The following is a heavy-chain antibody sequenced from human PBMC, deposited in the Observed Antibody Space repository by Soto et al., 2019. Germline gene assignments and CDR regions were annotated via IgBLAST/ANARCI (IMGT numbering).Heavy chain of an antibody. CDR1: GYTFTSYY. Sequence: QVQLVQSGAEVKKPGASVKVSCKASGYTFTSYYMHWVRQAPGQGLEWMGIINPSGGSTSYAQKFQGRVTMTRDTSTSTVYMELSSLRSEDTAVYYCARALPPLNIMITFGGVIVLGGMDVWGQGTTVTVSS. CDR2: INPSGGST. V-gene: IGHV1-46*01. D-gene: IGHD3-16*02. CDR3: ARALPPLNIMITFGGVIVLGGMDV. J-gene: IGHJ6*02.